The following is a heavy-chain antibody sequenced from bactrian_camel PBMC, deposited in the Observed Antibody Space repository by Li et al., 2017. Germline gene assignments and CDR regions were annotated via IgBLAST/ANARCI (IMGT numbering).Heavy chain of an antibody. Sequence: DVQLVESGGGLVQPGGSLRLPCATSGFTFSSYDMTWVRQAPGKGLEWVSEINSGGGSTYYADSVKGRFTISRDNAKKTLYLQMSRLKPEDTAMYYCAAKGWPCLQPGTSNDYSYWGQGTQVTVS. CDR2: INSGGGST. V-gene: IGHV3S40*01. CDR3: AAKGWPCLQPGTSNDYSY. D-gene: IGHD5*01. CDR1: GFTFSSYD. J-gene: IGHJ4*01.